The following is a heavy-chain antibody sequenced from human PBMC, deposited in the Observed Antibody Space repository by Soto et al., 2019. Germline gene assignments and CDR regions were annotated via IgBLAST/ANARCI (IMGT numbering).Heavy chain of an antibody. J-gene: IGHJ4*02. Sequence: QPGGSLRLSCAASGFTFSSYCMHWVRQAPGKGLEWVAVIWSDGNNKYYADSVKGRFTISRDNSKKTLYLQMNSLRAEDTAVYYCARVFDTYYFDSWGQGNMVTVSS. CDR1: GFTFSSYC. CDR2: IWSDGNNK. D-gene: IGHD3-9*01. CDR3: ARVFDTYYFDS. V-gene: IGHV3-33*01.